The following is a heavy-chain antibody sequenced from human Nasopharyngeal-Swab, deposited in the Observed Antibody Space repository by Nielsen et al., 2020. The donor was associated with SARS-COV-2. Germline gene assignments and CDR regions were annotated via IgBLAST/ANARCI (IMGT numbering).Heavy chain of an antibody. CDR2: INHSGST. Sequence: SETLSLTCAVYGGSFSGYYWSWIRQPPGKGLEWIGEINHSGSTNYNPSLKSRVTISVDTPKNQFSLKLSSVTAADTAVYYCARDESWRYYYGTDVWGQGTTVTVSS. CDR1: GGSFSGYY. J-gene: IGHJ6*02. V-gene: IGHV4-34*01. D-gene: IGHD1-1*01. CDR3: ARDESWRYYYGTDV.